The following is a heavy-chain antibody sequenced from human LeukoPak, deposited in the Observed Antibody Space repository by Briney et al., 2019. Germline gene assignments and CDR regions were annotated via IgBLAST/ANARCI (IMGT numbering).Heavy chain of an antibody. CDR1: GGSFSGYY. J-gene: IGHJ6*03. CDR2: INHSGST. Sequence: SETLSLTCAVYGGSFSGYYWSWIRQPPGKGLEWIGEINHSGSTDYNPSLKSRVTISVDTSKNQFSLKLSSVTAADTAVYYCARVGAPLGYSSGWSRLRDSYYYMDVWGKGTTVTVSS. D-gene: IGHD6-19*01. V-gene: IGHV4-34*01. CDR3: ARVGAPLGYSSGWSRLRDSYYYMDV.